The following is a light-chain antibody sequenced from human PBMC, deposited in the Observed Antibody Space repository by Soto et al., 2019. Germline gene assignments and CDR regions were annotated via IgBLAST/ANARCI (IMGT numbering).Light chain of an antibody. CDR3: QQYNNWPRT. Sequence: EIVMTQSPATLSVSPGDRVTISCRASQSVSNNLAWYQQKPGQAPRLLIHGASTRATGISARFSGSGSGTEFALTISSLQSEDFAVYYCQQYNNWPRTFGQGTKVEI. CDR2: GAS. V-gene: IGKV3-15*01. J-gene: IGKJ1*01. CDR1: QSVSNN.